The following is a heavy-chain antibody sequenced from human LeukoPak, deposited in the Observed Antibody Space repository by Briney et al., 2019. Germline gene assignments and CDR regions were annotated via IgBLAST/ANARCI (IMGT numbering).Heavy chain of an antibody. D-gene: IGHD3-22*01. V-gene: IGHV1-2*02. CDR3: ARVNSSGARRPPFDY. CDR2: INPNSGGT. Sequence: GASVKVSCKASGYTFTGYYMHWVRQAPGQGLEWMGWINPNSGGTNYAQKFQGRVTMTRDTSISTAYMELSRLRSDDTAVYYCARVNSSGARRPPFDYWGQGTLVTVSS. J-gene: IGHJ4*02. CDR1: GYTFTGYY.